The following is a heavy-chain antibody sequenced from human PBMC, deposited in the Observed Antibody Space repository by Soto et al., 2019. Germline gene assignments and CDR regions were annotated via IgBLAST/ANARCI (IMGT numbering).Heavy chain of an antibody. CDR1: GYTFTGYY. Sequence: ASVKVSCTASGYTFTGYYMHWVRQAPGQGLEWMGWINPNSGGTNYAQKFQGWVTMTRDTSISTAYMELSRLRSDDTAVYYCARDGYGDHDAFDIWGQGTMVTVSS. D-gene: IGHD5-12*01. CDR3: ARDGYGDHDAFDI. J-gene: IGHJ3*02. V-gene: IGHV1-2*04. CDR2: INPNSGGT.